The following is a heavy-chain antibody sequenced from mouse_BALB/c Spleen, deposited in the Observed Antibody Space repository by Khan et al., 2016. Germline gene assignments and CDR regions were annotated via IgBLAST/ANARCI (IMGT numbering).Heavy chain of an antibody. CDR2: IYPGDGDT. CDR1: GYTFTTYW. D-gene: IGHD2-4*01. Sequence: VHLPPSGAELARPGASVKLSCKASGYTFTTYWMQWVKQRPGQGLEWIGAIYPGDGDTRYTQKFKGKATLTADKSSSTAYMQLSSLASEDSAVYYCARGNSYYDYDYWGQGTTLTVSS. CDR3: ARGNSYYDYDY. V-gene: IGHV1-87*01. J-gene: IGHJ2*01.